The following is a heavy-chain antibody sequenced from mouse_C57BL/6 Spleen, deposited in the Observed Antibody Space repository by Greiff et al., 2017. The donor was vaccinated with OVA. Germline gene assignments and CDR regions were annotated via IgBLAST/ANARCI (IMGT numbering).Heavy chain of an antibody. J-gene: IGHJ4*01. CDR2: ISDGGSYT. V-gene: IGHV5-4*03. Sequence: EVKVVESGGGLVKPGGSLKLSCAASGFTFSSYAMSWVRQTPEKRLEWVATISDGGSYTYYPDNVKGRFTISRDNAKNNLYLQMSHLKSEDTAMYYCARAGEDAMDYWGQGTSVTVSS. CDR3: ARAGEDAMDY. CDR1: GFTFSSYA.